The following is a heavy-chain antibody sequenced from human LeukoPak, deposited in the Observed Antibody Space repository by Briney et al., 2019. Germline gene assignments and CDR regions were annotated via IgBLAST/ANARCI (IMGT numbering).Heavy chain of an antibody. Sequence: GGSLRLSCAASGFTFSTYGMTWVRQAPGEGLEWVSTINDSGGNTHYADSVKGRFTISRDNSKNMLYLQMNSLRAEDTAVYYCAKVPSDPSEPLPPHAFDIWGQGTMVTVSS. CDR3: AKVPSDPSEPLPPHAFDI. D-gene: IGHD1-14*01. J-gene: IGHJ3*02. CDR2: INDSGGNT. CDR1: GFTFSTYG. V-gene: IGHV3-23*01.